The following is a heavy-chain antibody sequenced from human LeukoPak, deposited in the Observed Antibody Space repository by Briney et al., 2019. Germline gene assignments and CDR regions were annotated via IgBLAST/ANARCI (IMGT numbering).Heavy chain of an antibody. CDR3: ARDNPPLRFLEWLSLTIDY. V-gene: IGHV4-4*07. CDR2: IYTSGST. J-gene: IGHJ4*02. CDR1: GGSISSYY. Sequence: SETLSLTCTVSGGSISSYYWSWIRQPAGKGLEWIGRIYTSGSTNYNPSLKSRVTMSVDASKNQFSLKLSSVTAADTAVYYCARDNPPLRFLEWLSLTIDYWGQGTLVTVSS. D-gene: IGHD3-3*01.